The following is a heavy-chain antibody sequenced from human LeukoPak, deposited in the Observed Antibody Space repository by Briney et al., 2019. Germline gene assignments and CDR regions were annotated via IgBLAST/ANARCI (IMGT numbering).Heavy chain of an antibody. CDR1: GGSISSYY. D-gene: IGHD2-21*01. CDR2: IYYSGST. J-gene: IGHJ2*01. V-gene: IGHV4-59*01. CDR3: ARSRDWHFDL. Sequence: PSETLSLTCTVSGGSISSYYWSWIRQPPGKGLEWIGYIYYSGSTNYNPSLKSRVTISVDTSKNQFSLKLSSVTAADTAVYYCARSRDWHFDLWGRGTLVTVSS.